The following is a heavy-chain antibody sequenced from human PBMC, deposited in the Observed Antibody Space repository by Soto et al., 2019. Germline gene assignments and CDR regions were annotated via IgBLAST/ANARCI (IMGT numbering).Heavy chain of an antibody. V-gene: IGHV3-21*01. CDR3: AREGGGAYYFDY. CDR1: GFPFSTYS. J-gene: IGHJ4*02. CDR2: ISSSSSYI. D-gene: IGHD2-21*01. Sequence: EVQLVESGGGLVKPGGSLRLSCAASGFPFSTYSMNWVRQAPGKGLEWVSSISSSSSYIYYADSVKGRFTISRDNAKNSLYLQMNSLRAEDTAVHYCAREGGGAYYFDYWGQGTLVTVSS.